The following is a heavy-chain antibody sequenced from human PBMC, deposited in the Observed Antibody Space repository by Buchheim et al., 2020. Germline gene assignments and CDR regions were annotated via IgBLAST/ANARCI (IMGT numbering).Heavy chain of an antibody. D-gene: IGHD3-10*01. Sequence: QVQLQESGPGLVKPSQTLSLTCTVSGGSISSDDYYWSWIRQPPGKGLEWIGYIYYSGTTYYNPSLKSRLTISVDTSSTQSSLKLSSVTAADTAVYYCARDINGRADYWGQGTL. J-gene: IGHJ4*02. CDR3: ARDINGRADY. CDR2: IYYSGTT. CDR1: GGSISSDDYY. V-gene: IGHV4-30-4*01.